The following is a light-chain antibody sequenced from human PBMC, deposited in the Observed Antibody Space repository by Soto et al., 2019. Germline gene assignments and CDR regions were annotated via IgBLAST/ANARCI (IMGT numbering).Light chain of an antibody. CDR3: QQYHNWPT. Sequence: EIVMTQSPATLSVSPGERATLSCRASQSVSNNLAWYQQKPGQAPRLLMYGASTRATGIPARFIGSESGTEFTLTISSLQSEDFALYYCQQYHNWPTFGQGTKVDIK. CDR1: QSVSNN. J-gene: IGKJ1*01. CDR2: GAS. V-gene: IGKV3-15*01.